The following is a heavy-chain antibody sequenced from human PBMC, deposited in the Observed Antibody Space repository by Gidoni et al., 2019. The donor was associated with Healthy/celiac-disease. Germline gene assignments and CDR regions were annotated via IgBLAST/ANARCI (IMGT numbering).Heavy chain of an antibody. V-gene: IGHV3-30-3*01. CDR1: GFTFSSYA. CDR3: AREALRMAVYDAFDI. D-gene: IGHD2-15*01. J-gene: IGHJ3*02. Sequence: QVQLVESGGGVVQPGRSLRLSCAASGFTFSSYAMHWVRQAPGKGLEWVAVISYDGSNKYYADSVKGRFTISRDNSKNTLYLQMNSLRAEDTAVYYCAREALRMAVYDAFDIWGQGTMVTVSS. CDR2: ISYDGSNK.